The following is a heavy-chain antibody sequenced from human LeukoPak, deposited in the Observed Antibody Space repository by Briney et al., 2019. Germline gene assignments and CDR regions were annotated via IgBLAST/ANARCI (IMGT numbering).Heavy chain of an antibody. CDR3: ARTVLLWFGGTYYMDV. Sequence: RASETLSLTCTVSGGSISSYYWSWIRQPPGKGLEWIGYIYYSGSTNYNPSLKSRVTISVDTSKNQFSLKLSSVTAADTAVYYCARTVLLWFGGTYYMDVWGKGTTVTISS. CDR1: GGSISSYY. D-gene: IGHD3-10*01. J-gene: IGHJ6*03. CDR2: IYYSGST. V-gene: IGHV4-59*01.